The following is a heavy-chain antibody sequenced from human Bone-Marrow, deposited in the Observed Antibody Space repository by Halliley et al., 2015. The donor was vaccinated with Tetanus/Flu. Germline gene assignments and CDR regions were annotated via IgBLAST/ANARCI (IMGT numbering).Heavy chain of an antibody. CDR1: GDFIRSGGYY. D-gene: IGHD1-26*01. V-gene: IGHV4-31*03. Sequence: TLSLTCTVSGDFIRSGGYYWSWIRQHPGKGLEWIGNIYYSGSTYYNPSLKSRVTISVDTSKNQFSLKLSSVAAADTAVYYCARGVGNNWVDPWGQGTLVTVSS. CDR3: ARGVGNNWVDP. CDR2: IYYSGST. J-gene: IGHJ5*02.